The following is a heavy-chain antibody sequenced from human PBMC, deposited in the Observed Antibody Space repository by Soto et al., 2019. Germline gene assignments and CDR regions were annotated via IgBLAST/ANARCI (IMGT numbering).Heavy chain of an antibody. CDR3: ARDRGTGPDF. D-gene: IGHD5-12*01. J-gene: IGHJ4*02. CDR1: GDSISSSNW. V-gene: IGHV4-4*02. CDR2: IYHSGAT. Sequence: QVQLQESGPGLVKPSGTLSLTCAVSGDSISSSNWWCWVRQAPGKGLEWIGEIYHSGATTYNPSLKSRATISVDPSKNHFSRKLTALTAADTAVYFCARDRGTGPDFWGRGTLVTVAS.